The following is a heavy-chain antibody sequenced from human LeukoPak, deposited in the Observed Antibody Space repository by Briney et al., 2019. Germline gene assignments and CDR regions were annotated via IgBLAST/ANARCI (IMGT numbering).Heavy chain of an antibody. CDR2: IRYDGSNK. J-gene: IGHJ5*02. D-gene: IGHD3-3*01. CDR1: GFTFSSYG. CDR3: AKDRRYDFWSGYYPDNNWFDP. Sequence: PGGSLRLSCAASGFTFSSYGMHWVRQAPGKGLEWVAFIRYDGSNKYYADSVKGRFTISRDNSKNTLYLQMKSLRAEDTAVYYCAKDRRYDFWSGYYPDNNWFDPWGQGTLVTVSS. V-gene: IGHV3-30*02.